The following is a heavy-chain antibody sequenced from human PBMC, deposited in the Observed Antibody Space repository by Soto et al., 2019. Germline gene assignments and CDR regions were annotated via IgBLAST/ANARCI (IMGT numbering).Heavy chain of an antibody. CDR3: ARVFAAAGGYYYGMDV. D-gene: IGHD6-13*01. J-gene: IGHJ6*02. V-gene: IGHV1-2*04. Sequence: ASVKVSCKVSGYTFTGYYMHWVRQAPGQGIEWMGWINPNSGGTNYAQKFQGWVTMTRDTSISTAYMELSRLRSDDTAVYYCARVFAAAGGYYYGMDVWGQGTTVTVSS. CDR1: GYTFTGYY. CDR2: INPNSGGT.